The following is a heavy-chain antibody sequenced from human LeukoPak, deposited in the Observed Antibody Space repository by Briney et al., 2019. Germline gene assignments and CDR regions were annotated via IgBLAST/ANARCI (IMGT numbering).Heavy chain of an antibody. J-gene: IGHJ5*02. CDR3: ASYDSSGYYYGA. D-gene: IGHD3-22*01. Sequence: ASVKVSCKASGYTFTSYDINWVRQATGQGVEWMGWMNPNSGNTGYAQKFPGRVTMTRNTSISTAYMELSSLRSEDTAVYYCASYDSSGYYYGAWGQGTLVTVSS. CDR1: GYTFTSYD. V-gene: IGHV1-8*01. CDR2: MNPNSGNT.